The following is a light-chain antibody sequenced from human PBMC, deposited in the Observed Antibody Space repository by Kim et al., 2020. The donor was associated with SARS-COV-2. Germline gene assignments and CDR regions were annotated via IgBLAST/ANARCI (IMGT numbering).Light chain of an antibody. CDR1: SLRMYY. J-gene: IGLJ2*01. Sequence: ALGQTVRITCQGDSLRMYYASCYKVKPGQAPLLVMFGKDNRPSGIPDRFSGSSSGSTGSLTITGAQAGDEADYYCSSRGSSGDHLVFGGGTKVTVL. CDR3: SSRGSSGDHLV. CDR2: GKD. V-gene: IGLV3-19*01.